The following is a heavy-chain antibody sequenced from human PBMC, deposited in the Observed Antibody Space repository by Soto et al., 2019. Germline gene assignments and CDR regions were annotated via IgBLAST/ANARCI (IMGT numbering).Heavy chain of an antibody. D-gene: IGHD4-17*01. J-gene: IGHJ4*02. CDR3: ARAGDYGDPRLWVYFDY. Sequence: QLQLQESGSGLVKPSQTLSLTCAVSGGSISSGGYSWSWIRQPPGKGLEWIGYIYHSGSTYYNPSLKSRVTISVDRSKNQFSLKLSSVTAADTAVYYCARAGDYGDPRLWVYFDYWGQGTLFTVSS. CDR2: IYHSGST. V-gene: IGHV4-30-2*01. CDR1: GGSISSGGYS.